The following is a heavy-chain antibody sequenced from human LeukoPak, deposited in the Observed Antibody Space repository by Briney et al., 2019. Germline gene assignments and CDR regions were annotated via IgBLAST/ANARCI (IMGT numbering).Heavy chain of an antibody. CDR3: AGRKTYYDFWFMDV. CDR2: IYYSGST. CDR1: GGSISSYY. J-gene: IGHJ6*02. D-gene: IGHD3-3*01. V-gene: IGHV4-59*06. Sequence: SETLSLTCTVSGGSISSYYWSWIRQHPGKGLEWIGYIYYSGSTYYNPSLKSRVTISVDTSKNQFSLKLSSVTAADTAVYYCAGRKTYYDFWFMDVWGQGTTVTVSS.